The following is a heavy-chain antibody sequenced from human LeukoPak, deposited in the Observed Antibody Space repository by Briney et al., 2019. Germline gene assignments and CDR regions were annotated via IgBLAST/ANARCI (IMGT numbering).Heavy chain of an antibody. J-gene: IGHJ4*02. Sequence: TPSETLSLTCTVSGYSINSGYFWGWVRQPPGKGPEWIGSIFHTGDVYYNPSLRSRVTVSVDTSRNQVSLKVTSVTAADTALYYCARVVASTSIDSWGQGILVTVSS. CDR3: ARVVASTSIDS. D-gene: IGHD2-15*01. V-gene: IGHV4-38-2*02. CDR1: GYSINSGYF. CDR2: IFHTGDV.